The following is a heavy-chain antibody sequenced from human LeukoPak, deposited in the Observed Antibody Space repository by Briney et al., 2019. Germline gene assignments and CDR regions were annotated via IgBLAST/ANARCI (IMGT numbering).Heavy chain of an antibody. V-gene: IGHV1-46*01. CDR2: INPSGGST. CDR3: ARAFTVTQLFDY. Sequence: ASVKVSCKASGYTFTSYYMHWVRQAPGQGLEWMGIINPSGGSTSYAQKFQGRVTMTRDTSTSTVYMQLSSLRSEDTAVYYCARAFTVTQLFDYWGQGTLVTVSS. J-gene: IGHJ4*02. D-gene: IGHD4-17*01. CDR1: GYTFTSYY.